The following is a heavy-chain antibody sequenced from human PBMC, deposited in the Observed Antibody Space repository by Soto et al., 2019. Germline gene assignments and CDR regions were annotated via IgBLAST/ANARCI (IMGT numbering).Heavy chain of an antibody. CDR3: AKDRSRSYCSGYPLWYFDS. Sequence: EVQLLESGGGLVQPGGSLRLSCPATGFTFSTCAMNWVRQAPGKGLEWVSTISGSGSTTYYADSVKGRFTISRDNFKNTLYLQMNSLRVEDTAVYYCAKDRSRSYCSGYPLWYFDSWGQGTLVTVSS. J-gene: IGHJ4*02. CDR2: ISGSGSTT. V-gene: IGHV3-23*01. D-gene: IGHD2-15*01. CDR1: GFTFSTCA.